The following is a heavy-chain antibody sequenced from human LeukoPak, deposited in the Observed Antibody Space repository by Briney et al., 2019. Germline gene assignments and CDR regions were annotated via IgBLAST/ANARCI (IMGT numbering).Heavy chain of an antibody. Sequence: SETLSLTCTVSGGSISSYYWSWVRQPAGKGLEWIGRIYSSGDTNYNPSLQSRVTMSVDTSRDQFSLKLNSATAADTAVYYCARESVGYCSGGSCPYYFDYWGQGTLVTVSS. CDR2: IYSSGDT. CDR3: ARESVGYCSGGSCPYYFDY. J-gene: IGHJ4*02. CDR1: GGSISSYY. V-gene: IGHV4-4*07. D-gene: IGHD2-15*01.